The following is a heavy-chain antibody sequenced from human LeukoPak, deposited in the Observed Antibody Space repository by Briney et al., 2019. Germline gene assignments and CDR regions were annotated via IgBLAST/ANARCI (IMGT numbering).Heavy chain of an antibody. CDR3: ASSPDGDYDYYYMDV. J-gene: IGHJ6*03. V-gene: IGHV1-24*01. CDR2: FDPEDGET. D-gene: IGHD4-17*01. CDR1: GYTLTELS. Sequence: GASVKVSCKVSGYTLTELSMHWVRQAPGKGLEWMGGFDPEDGETIYAQKLQGRVTMTTDTSTSTAYMELSSLRSEDTAVYYCASSPDGDYDYYYMDVWGKGTTVTVSS.